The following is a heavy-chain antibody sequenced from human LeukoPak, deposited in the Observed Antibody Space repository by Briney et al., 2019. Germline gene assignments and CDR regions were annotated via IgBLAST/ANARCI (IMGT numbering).Heavy chain of an antibody. CDR3: TTDYYYDSSGYFGNDAFDI. J-gene: IGHJ3*02. CDR2: VKSKTDGGTT. D-gene: IGHD3-22*01. Sequence: GGSLRLSCAASGFTFSNAWMSWVRQAPGKGLEWVGRVKSKTDGGTTDYAAPVKSRFTISRDDSKNTLYLQMNSLKTEDTAVYYCTTDYYYDSSGYFGNDAFDIWGQGTMVTVSS. CDR1: GFTFSNAW. V-gene: IGHV3-15*01.